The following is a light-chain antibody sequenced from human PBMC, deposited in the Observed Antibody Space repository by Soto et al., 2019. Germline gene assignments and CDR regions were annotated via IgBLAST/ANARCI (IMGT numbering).Light chain of an antibody. V-gene: IGKV2-28*01. CDR2: LGS. Sequence: DIVMTQSPLSLPVTPGEPASISCRSSQSLLHSNGYNYLDWYLQKPGQSPQLLIYLGSNRAAGVPVRFSGSGSGTDFTLKISRVEAEDVGVYYCMQALLTPRFGRGTKVDIK. CDR3: MQALLTPR. J-gene: IGKJ3*01. CDR1: QSLLHSNGYNY.